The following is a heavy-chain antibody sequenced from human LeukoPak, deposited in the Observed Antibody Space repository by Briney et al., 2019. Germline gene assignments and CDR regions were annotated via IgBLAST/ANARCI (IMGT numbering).Heavy chain of an antibody. D-gene: IGHD3-3*01. CDR3: ARDWSDGFDY. J-gene: IGHJ4*02. CDR1: GFTFSSYW. V-gene: IGHV3-7*01. Sequence: PGGSLRLSCAASGFTFSSYWMSWVRQAPGKGLEWVASIKEDGREKYYVDSVKGRFSISRDNAKNSVYLQMNSLRAEDTAVYNCARDWSDGFDYWGQGTLVTVSS. CDR2: IKEDGREK.